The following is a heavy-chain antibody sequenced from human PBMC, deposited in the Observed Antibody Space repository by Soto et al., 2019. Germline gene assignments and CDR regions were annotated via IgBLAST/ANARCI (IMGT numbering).Heavy chain of an antibody. Sequence: GGSLRLSCAASGFTFSSYAMSWVRQAPGKGLEWVSAISGSGGSTYYADSVKGRFTISRDNSKNTLYLQMNSLRAEDTAVYYCAKDWGPRNGWYDYYYGMDVWGQGTTVTVSS. CDR1: GFTFSSYA. J-gene: IGHJ6*02. V-gene: IGHV3-23*01. D-gene: IGHD6-19*01. CDR2: ISGSGGST. CDR3: AKDWGPRNGWYDYYYGMDV.